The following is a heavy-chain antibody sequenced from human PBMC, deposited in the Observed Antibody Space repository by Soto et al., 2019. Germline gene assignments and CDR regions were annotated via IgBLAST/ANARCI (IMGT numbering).Heavy chain of an antibody. V-gene: IGHV3-30-3*01. CDR1: GFTLSDYP. CDR2: ISYDGSNR. Sequence: QVQLVESGGGLVQPGRSLRLSCAASGFTLSDYPIHWIRQAPGKGLEWVAVISYDGSNRYYADSVKGRFTISRDNSKNTLSLQMNSLRAEDTAVYYCVRGTATDYFDYWGQGTPVTISS. CDR3: VRGTATDYFDY. D-gene: IGHD2-15*01. J-gene: IGHJ4*02.